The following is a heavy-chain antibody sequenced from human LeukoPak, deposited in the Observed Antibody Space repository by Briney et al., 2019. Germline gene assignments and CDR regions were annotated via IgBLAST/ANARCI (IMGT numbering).Heavy chain of an antibody. CDR1: GYSISSGYY. CDR2: IYHSGST. V-gene: IGHV4-38-2*02. Sequence: SETLSLTCTVSGYSISSGYYWGWIRQPPGKGLEWIGSIYHSGSTYYNPSLKSRVTISVDTSKNQFSLKLSSVTAADTAVYYCARGGDCSGGSCYYKNRFFDYWGQGTLVTVSS. CDR3: ARGGDCSGGSCYYKNRFFDY. J-gene: IGHJ4*02. D-gene: IGHD2-15*01.